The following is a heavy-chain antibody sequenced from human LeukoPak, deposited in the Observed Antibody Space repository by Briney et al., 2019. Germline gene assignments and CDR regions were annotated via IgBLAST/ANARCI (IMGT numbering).Heavy chain of an antibody. CDR3: ASRAVPAAIDYYYYGMDV. CDR2: IIPIFGTA. CDR1: GYTFTSYG. V-gene: IGHV1-69*13. Sequence: SVKVSCKASGYTFTSYGISWVRQAPGQGLEWMGGIIPIFGTANYAQKFQGRVTITADESTSTAYMELSSLRSEDTAVYYCASRAVPAAIDYYYYGMDVWGQGTTVTVSS. J-gene: IGHJ6*02. D-gene: IGHD2-2*02.